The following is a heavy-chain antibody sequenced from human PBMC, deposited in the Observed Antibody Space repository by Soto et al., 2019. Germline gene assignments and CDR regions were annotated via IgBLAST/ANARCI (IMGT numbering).Heavy chain of an antibody. V-gene: IGHV4-31*03. CDR2: VYHSGST. CDR1: GDSIRGGGHY. CDR3: ARDTGLAPTVWGY. Sequence: QVQLQESGPGLVKPSQTLSLTCSVSGDSIRGGGHYWNWIRQFPGKGLEWIGYVYHSGSTHYNPSLRVRLTISIDTSKNKFSLRLISVTAADTALYYCARDTGLAPTVWGYWGHGTQVTVSS. D-gene: IGHD7-27*01. J-gene: IGHJ4*03.